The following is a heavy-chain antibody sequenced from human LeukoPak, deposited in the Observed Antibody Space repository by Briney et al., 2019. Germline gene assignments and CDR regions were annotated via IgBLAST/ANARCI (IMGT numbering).Heavy chain of an antibody. D-gene: IGHD3-3*01. V-gene: IGHV3-23*01. CDR1: GFTFSSYA. J-gene: IGHJ4*02. CDR3: AKRPAGVVIVYYFDY. CDR2: ISGSGGST. Sequence: GASLRLSCAASGFTFSSYAMSWVRQAPGKGLEWVSAISGSGGSTYYADSVKGRFTISRDNSKNTLYPQMNSLRAEDTAVYYCAKRPAGVVIVYYFDYWGQGTLVTVSS.